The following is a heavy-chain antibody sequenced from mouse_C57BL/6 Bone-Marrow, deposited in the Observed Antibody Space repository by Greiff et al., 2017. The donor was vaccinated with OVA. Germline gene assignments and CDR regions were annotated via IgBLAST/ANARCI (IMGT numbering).Heavy chain of an antibody. CDR3: ARGLLRNYFDY. CDR2: IYPGDGDT. J-gene: IGHJ2*01. CDR1: GYAFSSYW. Sequence: VQLQESGAELVKPGASVKISCKASGYAFSSYWMNWVKQRPGKGLEWIGQIYPGDGDTNYNGKFKGTATLTADKSSSTAYMQLSSLTSEDSAVYFCARGLLRNYFDYWGQGTTLTVSS. V-gene: IGHV1-80*01. D-gene: IGHD1-1*01.